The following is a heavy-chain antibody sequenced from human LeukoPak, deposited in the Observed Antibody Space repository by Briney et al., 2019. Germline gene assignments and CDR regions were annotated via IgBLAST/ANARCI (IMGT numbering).Heavy chain of an antibody. CDR1: GFNFMQYG. V-gene: IGHV3-23*05. CDR2: IHPSGINT. D-gene: IGHD2-2*01. J-gene: IGHJ4*02. CDR3: ARDPSTLLPTDDS. Sequence: PGGSLRLSCVGSGFNFMQYGMMWVRQAPGKGLEWVSTIHPSGINTHHADSVKGRFTISRDNSKNNLYLQMNSLRAEDTAIYYCARDPSTLLPTDDSWGQGTLVAVSS.